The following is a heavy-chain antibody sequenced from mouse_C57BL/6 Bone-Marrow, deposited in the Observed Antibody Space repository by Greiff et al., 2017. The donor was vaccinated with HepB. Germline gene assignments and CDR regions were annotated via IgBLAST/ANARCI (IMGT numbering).Heavy chain of an antibody. Sequence: DVKLQESGGGLVKPGGSLKLSCAASGFTFSDYGMHWVRQAPEKGLEWVAYISSGSSTIYYADTVKGRFTISRDNAKNTLFLQMTSLRSEDTAMYYCAITTVVADYWGQGTTLTVSS. CDR1: GFTFSDYG. J-gene: IGHJ2*01. CDR2: ISSGSSTI. D-gene: IGHD1-1*01. CDR3: AITTVVADY. V-gene: IGHV5-17*01.